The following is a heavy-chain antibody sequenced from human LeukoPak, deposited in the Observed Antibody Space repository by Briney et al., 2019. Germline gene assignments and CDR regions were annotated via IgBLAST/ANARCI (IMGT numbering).Heavy chain of an antibody. V-gene: IGHV7-4-1*02. J-gene: IGHJ3*02. CDR2: INTNTGNP. CDR1: GYTFTSYA. D-gene: IGHD6-13*01. CDR3: ATKLYSSSWYYAFDI. Sequence: ASVKVSCKASGYTFTSYAMNWVRQAPGQGFEWMGWINTNTGNPTYAQGFTGRFVFSLDTSVSTAYLQISSLKAEDTAVYYCATKLYSSSWYYAFDIWGQGTMVTVSS.